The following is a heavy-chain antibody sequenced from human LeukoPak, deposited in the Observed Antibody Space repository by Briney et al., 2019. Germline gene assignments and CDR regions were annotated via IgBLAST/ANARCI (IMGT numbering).Heavy chain of an antibody. V-gene: IGHV3-30*02. J-gene: IGHJ4*02. CDR3: ARDLTYNSWYYFDS. CDR2: IGYDGTDK. Sequence: GGSLRLSCAASGFTFSSYGMHWVRQAPGKGLEWVTFIGYDGTDKYYADSVKGRFTISRDNSKNTLSLHMNSLRAEDTAVYYCARDLTYNSWYYFDSWGQGTLVTVSS. D-gene: IGHD6-13*01. CDR1: GFTFSSYG.